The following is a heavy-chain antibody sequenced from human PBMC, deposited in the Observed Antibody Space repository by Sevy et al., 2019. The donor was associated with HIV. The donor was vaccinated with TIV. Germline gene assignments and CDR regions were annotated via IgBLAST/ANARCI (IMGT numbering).Heavy chain of an antibody. CDR1: GYKFNTYW. V-gene: IGHV5-51*01. CDR2: IYPGDSDT. D-gene: IGHD1-26*01. CDR3: ALIVQPTIAPSDI. Sequence: GESLKISCTGSGYKFNTYWIGWVRQMPGKGLEWMGIIYPGDSDTRYSPSFQGQVTISADKSISTAYLQWSSLKASDTAMYYCALIVQPTIAPSDIWGQGTMVTVSS. J-gene: IGHJ3*02.